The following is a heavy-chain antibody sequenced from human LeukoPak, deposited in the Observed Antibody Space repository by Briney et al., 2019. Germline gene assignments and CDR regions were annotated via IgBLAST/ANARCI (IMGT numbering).Heavy chain of an antibody. CDR3: ARAGSSSLYGMDV. CDR1: GGSISPYY. J-gene: IGHJ6*02. CDR2: IQYSGTT. V-gene: IGHV4-59*01. D-gene: IGHD6-13*01. Sequence: PSETLSLTCSVSGGSISPYYWSWIRQPPGKGLEWIGYIQYSGTTTYKPSLKSRVTILLDTSKNQFSLRLTSVTAADTAVYYCARAGSSSLYGMDVWGQGTTVTVSS.